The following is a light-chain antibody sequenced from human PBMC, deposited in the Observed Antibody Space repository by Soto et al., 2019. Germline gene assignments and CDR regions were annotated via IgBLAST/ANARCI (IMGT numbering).Light chain of an antibody. Sequence: QSVLTQPPSVSGAPGQRVTISCTGSSSNIGAGYDVHWYQQLPGTAPKLLIYGNGNRPSGVPDRFSGSKSGTSASLAITGLLPEDEADYYCQSYDSSLSGWVFGGGTKLTVL. CDR2: GNG. J-gene: IGLJ3*02. CDR3: QSYDSSLSGWV. V-gene: IGLV1-40*01. CDR1: SSNIGAGYD.